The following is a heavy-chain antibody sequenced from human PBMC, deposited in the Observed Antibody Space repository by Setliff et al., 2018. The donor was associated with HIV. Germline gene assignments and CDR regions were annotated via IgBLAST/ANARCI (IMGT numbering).Heavy chain of an antibody. CDR3: ARYTSKLDWFDP. CDR2: IHSSGST. D-gene: IGHD2-2*02. Sequence: SETLSLTCTVSGGSISSGDYSWSWIRQPAGKGPEWIGYIHSSGSTIYNPSLKSRITIFVDTSKTQFYLKLRSVTASDTAVYFCARYTSKLDWFDPWGQGTLVTVSS. V-gene: IGHV4-61*09. J-gene: IGHJ5*02. CDR1: GGSISSGDYS.